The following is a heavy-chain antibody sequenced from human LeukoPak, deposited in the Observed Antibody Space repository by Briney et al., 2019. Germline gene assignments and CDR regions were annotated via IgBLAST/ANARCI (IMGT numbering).Heavy chain of an antibody. J-gene: IGHJ3*02. Sequence: ASVKVSCKASGYTFTSYGISWVRQAPGQGLEWMGWISAYNGNTNYAQKLQGRATMTTDTSTSTAYMELRSLRSDDTAVYYCARDSSGYSNDAFDIWGQGTMVTVSS. CDR3: ARDSSGYSNDAFDI. D-gene: IGHD3-22*01. V-gene: IGHV1-18*01. CDR2: ISAYNGNT. CDR1: GYTFTSYG.